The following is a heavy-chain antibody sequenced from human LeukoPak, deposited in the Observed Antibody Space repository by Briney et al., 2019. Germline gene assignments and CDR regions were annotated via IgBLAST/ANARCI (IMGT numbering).Heavy chain of an antibody. V-gene: IGHV4-39*01. CDR1: GDSVSRSDSY. CDR3: ARRRYYDSSGYLE. Sequence: SETLSLTCTIFGDSVSRSDSYWDWIRQPPGKGLEWIGTIYYSGRTYYSPSLKSQVTLSVDMSNNQFSLTLSSVTAADTALYFCARRRYYDSSGYLEWGQGTLVTVSS. CDR2: IYYSGRT. J-gene: IGHJ1*01. D-gene: IGHD3-22*01.